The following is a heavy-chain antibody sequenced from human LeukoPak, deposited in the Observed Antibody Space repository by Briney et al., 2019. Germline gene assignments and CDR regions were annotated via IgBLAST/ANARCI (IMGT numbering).Heavy chain of an antibody. V-gene: IGHV3-7*03. CDR3: ARKGVITRAPFDY. D-gene: IGHD3-10*01. CDR2: IKQTGSEI. J-gene: IGHJ4*02. Sequence: GGSLRLSCAASGLTFSIYWMSWVRQAPGKGLEWVANIKQTGSEIYYMDSVKGRFTISRDNAKNSLYLQMNSLRAEDTAVYYRARKGVITRAPFDYWGQGTLVTVSS. CDR1: GLTFSIYW.